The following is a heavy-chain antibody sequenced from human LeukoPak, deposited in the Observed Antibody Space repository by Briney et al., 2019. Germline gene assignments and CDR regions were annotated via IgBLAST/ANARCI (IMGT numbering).Heavy chain of an antibody. CDR2: ISWKSARI. D-gene: IGHD5-24*01. CDR3: SRGGGYPGGEIQN. V-gene: IGHV3-9*01. CDR1: GFIFDDYA. Sequence: GRSLRLSCTASGFIFDDYAMHWVRQAPGKGLEWVSGISWKSARIGYADSVKGRFTISRDNAKNSLYLQMNSLRTEDTALYYFSRGGGYPGGEIQNGGREILVTVPS. J-gene: IGHJ4*02.